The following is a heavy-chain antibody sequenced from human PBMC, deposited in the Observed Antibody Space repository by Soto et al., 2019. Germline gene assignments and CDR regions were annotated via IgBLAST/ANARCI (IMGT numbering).Heavy chain of an antibody. CDR1: GYTFTSYD. CDR3: AKVMYDSSGYYYLSYYYYGMDV. J-gene: IGHJ6*02. V-gene: IGHV1-8*01. Sequence: ASVKVSCKASGYTFTSYDINWVRQATGQGLEWKGWMNPNSGNTGYAQKFQGRVTMTRNTSISTAYMELSSLRSEDTAVYYCAKVMYDSSGYYYLSYYYYGMDVWGQGTTVTVSS. CDR2: MNPNSGNT. D-gene: IGHD3-22*01.